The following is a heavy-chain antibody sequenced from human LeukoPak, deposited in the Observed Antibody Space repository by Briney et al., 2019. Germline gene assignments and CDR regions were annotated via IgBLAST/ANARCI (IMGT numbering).Heavy chain of an antibody. CDR2: IYTSGST. Sequence: SSETLSLTCTVSGGSISSYYWSWIRQPAGKGLEWIGRIYTSGSTNYNPSLKSRVTMSVDTSKNQFSLKLSSVTAADTAVYHCARDQITMVRGVIMTEAFDIWGQGTMVTVSS. V-gene: IGHV4-4*07. J-gene: IGHJ3*02. D-gene: IGHD3-10*01. CDR3: ARDQITMVRGVIMTEAFDI. CDR1: GGSISSYY.